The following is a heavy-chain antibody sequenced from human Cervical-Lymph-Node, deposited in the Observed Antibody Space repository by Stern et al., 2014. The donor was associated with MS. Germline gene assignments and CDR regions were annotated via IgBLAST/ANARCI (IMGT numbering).Heavy chain of an antibody. CDR3: ARDTSSPERSDW. CDR1: GFTASRDY. CDR2: ITNCGST. Sequence: EVQLVGSGGGVIQPGGSLKLSCTASGFTASRDYMTWVRQAPGKGREWVSLITNCGSTFYTDSVKGRFTISRDDSKNTVYLHMTSLRAEDTAMYYCARDTSSPERSDWWGQGTLVTVSS. D-gene: IGHD1-1*01. J-gene: IGHJ4*02. V-gene: IGHV3-53*01.